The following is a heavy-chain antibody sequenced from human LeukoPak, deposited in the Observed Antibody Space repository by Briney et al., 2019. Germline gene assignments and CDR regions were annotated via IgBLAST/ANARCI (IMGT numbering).Heavy chain of an antibody. V-gene: IGHV4-34*01. Sequence: PSETLSLTCAVYGGSFSGYYWSWIRQPPGKGLEWIGEINHNGSTNYNPSLKSRVTISVDTSKNQFSLKLSSVTAADTAVYYCARGRRYYDSSGYTNFDYWGQGTLVTVSS. J-gene: IGHJ4*02. D-gene: IGHD3-22*01. CDR3: ARGRRYYDSSGYTNFDY. CDR1: GGSFSGYY. CDR2: INHNGST.